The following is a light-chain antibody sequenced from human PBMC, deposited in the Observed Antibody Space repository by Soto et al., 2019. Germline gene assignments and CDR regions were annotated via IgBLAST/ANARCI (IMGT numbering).Light chain of an antibody. J-gene: IGKJ5*01. V-gene: IGKV1-27*01. CDR2: SAS. Sequence: DIQMTQSPSSLSASVGDRVTITCRASQDISVYLAWYQQKPGKVPKLLIYSASTLQSGVPSRFSGSGSGTDFTLTISSLQPEDVATYYCQTFNTARLTFGQGTRLEIK. CDR1: QDISVY. CDR3: QTFNTARLT.